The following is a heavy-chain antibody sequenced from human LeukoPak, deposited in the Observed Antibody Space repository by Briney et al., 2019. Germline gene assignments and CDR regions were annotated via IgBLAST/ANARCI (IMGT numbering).Heavy chain of an antibody. D-gene: IGHD2-15*01. CDR3: AKARGYCSDGSCYWFDY. J-gene: IGHJ4*02. V-gene: IGHV3-23*01. CDR1: GFTFSSYA. Sequence: GGSLRLSCAVSGFTFSSYAMSWVRQAPGKGLEWVSTMSGSGASIYYADSVKGRFTISRDNSKNTLYLQMNSLRAEDTAVYFCAKARGYCSDGSCYWFDYWGQGTLVTVSS. CDR2: MSGSGASI.